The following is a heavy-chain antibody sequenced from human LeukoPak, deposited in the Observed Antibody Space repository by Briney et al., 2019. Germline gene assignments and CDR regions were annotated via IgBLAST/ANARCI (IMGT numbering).Heavy chain of an antibody. D-gene: IGHD3-22*01. CDR2: INHGGST. J-gene: IGHJ6*02. CDR3: ARHRNYYDSSGYYPSGMDV. CDR1: GGSFSGYY. Sequence: SETLSLTCAVYGGSFSGYYWSWIRQPPGKGLEWIGEINHGGSTNYNPSLKSRVTISVDTSKNQFSLKLSSVTAADTAVYYCARHRNYYDSSGYYPSGMDVWGQGTTVTVSS. V-gene: IGHV4-34*01.